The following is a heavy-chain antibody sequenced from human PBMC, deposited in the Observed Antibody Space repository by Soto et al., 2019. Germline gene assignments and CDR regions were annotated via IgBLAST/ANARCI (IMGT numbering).Heavy chain of an antibody. CDR1: GFPFIRYS. CDR2: ISGSSSTI. CDR3: AKEVWSGPMDV. Sequence: GGSLRLSCAVSGFPFIRYSMNWVRQAPGKGLEWIAYISGSSSTIKYADSVKGRFTISRDNSKNTLYLQMNSLRAEDTAVYYCAKEVWSGPMDVWGQGTTVTVSS. D-gene: IGHD3-3*01. J-gene: IGHJ6*02. V-gene: IGHV3-48*01.